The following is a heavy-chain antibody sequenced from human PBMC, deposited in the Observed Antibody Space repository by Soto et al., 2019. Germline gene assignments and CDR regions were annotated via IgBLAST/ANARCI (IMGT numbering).Heavy chain of an antibody. J-gene: IGHJ4*02. CDR3: TKMGTSIWYMDYFDY. V-gene: IGHV3-23*01. D-gene: IGHD3-3*02. CDR2: ISSSGIT. CDR1: GINFLTYA. Sequence: DVQLLESGGGLVQPGGSLRFSCAAPGINFLTYAMAWVRQAPGKGLEWVSGISSSGITYYADSVKGRFNISRDISNSTLFLQMNSLRVEDTAVYYCTKMGTSIWYMDYFDYWGRGSLVIVSS.